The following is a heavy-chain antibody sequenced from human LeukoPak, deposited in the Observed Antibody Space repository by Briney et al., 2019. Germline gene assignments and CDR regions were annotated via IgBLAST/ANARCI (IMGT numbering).Heavy chain of an antibody. Sequence: NPSETLSLTCTVSGGSISSYYWSWIRQPAGKGLEWIGRIYTSGSTNYNPSLKSRVTISVDTSKNQFSLKLSSVTAADTAVYYCARVRDDYGDYEGGGRGYFDYWGQGTLVTVSS. CDR1: GGSISSYY. J-gene: IGHJ4*02. CDR2: IYTSGST. D-gene: IGHD4-17*01. CDR3: ARVRDDYGDYEGGGRGYFDY. V-gene: IGHV4-4*07.